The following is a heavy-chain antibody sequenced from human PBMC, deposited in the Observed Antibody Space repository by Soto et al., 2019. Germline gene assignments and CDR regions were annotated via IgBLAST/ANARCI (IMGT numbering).Heavy chain of an antibody. CDR1: GFTFSSYG. Sequence: LRLSCAASGFTFSSYGMHWVRQAPGKGLEWVAVISYDGSNKYYADSVKGRFTISRDNSKNTLYLQMNSLRAEDTAVYYCAKDHGSTSVDYWGQGTLVTVSS. D-gene: IGHD2-2*01. V-gene: IGHV3-30*18. J-gene: IGHJ4*02. CDR2: ISYDGSNK. CDR3: AKDHGSTSVDY.